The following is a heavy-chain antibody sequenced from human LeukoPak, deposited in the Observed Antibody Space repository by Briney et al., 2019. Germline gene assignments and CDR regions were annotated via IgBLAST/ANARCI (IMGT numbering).Heavy chain of an antibody. J-gene: IGHJ5*02. D-gene: IGHD6-19*01. CDR1: GYSISSGYY. CDR3: ARGSGYSSGWNWFDP. V-gene: IGHV4-38-2*01. Sequence: SETLSLTCAVSGYSISSGYYWGWIRQPPGKGLEWIGIIHHSGSTYYSPSLKSRVTISVDTSKNQFSLKVSSVTAADTAVYYCARGSGYSSGWNWFDPWGQGTLVTVSS. CDR2: IHHSGST.